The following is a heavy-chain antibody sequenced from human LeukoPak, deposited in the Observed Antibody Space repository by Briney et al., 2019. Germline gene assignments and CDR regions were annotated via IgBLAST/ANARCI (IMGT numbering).Heavy chain of an antibody. V-gene: IGHV3-11*04. D-gene: IGHD3-10*01. CDR1: GFTFSDYY. J-gene: IGHJ4*02. CDR3: ARSGEMVRGVIITYHFDY. CDR2: ISSSGSTI. Sequence: GGSLRLSCAASGFTFSDYYMSWIRQAPGKGLEWVSYISSSGSTIYYADSVKGRFSISRDNAKNSLYLQMNSLRAEDTAVYYCARSGEMVRGVIITYHFDYWGQGTLVTVSS.